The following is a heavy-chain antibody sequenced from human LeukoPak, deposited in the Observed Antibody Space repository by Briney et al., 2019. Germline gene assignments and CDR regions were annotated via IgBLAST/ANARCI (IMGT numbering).Heavy chain of an antibody. V-gene: IGHV4-39*01. CDR2: IYYSGST. J-gene: IGHJ4*02. CDR1: GGSISSSSYY. Sequence: SETLSLTCTVSGGSISSSSYYWGWIRQPPGKGLQWIGSIYYSGSTYYNPSLKSRVTMSVDTSKNQFSLNLSSVTAADTAVCYCARLTFPQGGYWGQGTLVTVSS. CDR3: ARLTFPQGGY. D-gene: IGHD2/OR15-2a*01.